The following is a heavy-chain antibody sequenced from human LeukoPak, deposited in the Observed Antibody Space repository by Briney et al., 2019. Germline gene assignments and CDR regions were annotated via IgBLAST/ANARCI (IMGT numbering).Heavy chain of an antibody. D-gene: IGHD3-22*01. CDR3: AAGPAYDYFEF. Sequence: ASVKVSCKASEYSFTDYYIHWVRQAPGQGLEWMGWINPNSGGTNSAQKFQVRITLTRDTSISTAYMELRRLRSDDTAVYYCAAGPAYDYFEFWGQGTLVTVSS. CDR2: INPNSGGT. V-gene: IGHV1-2*02. CDR1: EYSFTDYY. J-gene: IGHJ4*02.